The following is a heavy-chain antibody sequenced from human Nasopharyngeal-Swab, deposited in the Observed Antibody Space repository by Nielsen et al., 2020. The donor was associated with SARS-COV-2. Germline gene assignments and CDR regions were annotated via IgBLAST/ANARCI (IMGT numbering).Heavy chain of an antibody. CDR3: ARGLPPMDV. CDR2: ISYDGSNK. CDR1: GFTFSSYA. J-gene: IGHJ6*02. V-gene: IGHV3-30-3*01. Sequence: SLKISCAASGFTFSSYAMHWVHQAPGKGLEWVAVISYDGSNKYYADSVKGRFTISRDNSKNTLYLQMNSLRAEDTAVYYCARGLPPMDVWGQGTTVTVSS.